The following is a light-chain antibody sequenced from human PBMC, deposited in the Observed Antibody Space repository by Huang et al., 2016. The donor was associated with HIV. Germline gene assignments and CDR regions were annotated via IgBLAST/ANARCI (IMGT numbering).Light chain of an antibody. CDR1: QGI. J-gene: IGKJ3*01. CDR2: AAS. V-gene: IGKV1-9*01. CDR3: QQLNSYPFT. Sequence: IQLTQSPSSLSATVGDRVPITCRASQGIAWYQQKPGKAPKLLIYAASTLQSGVPSRFSGSGSGTDFTLTISSLQPEDFATYYCQQLNSYPFTFGPGTKVDIK.